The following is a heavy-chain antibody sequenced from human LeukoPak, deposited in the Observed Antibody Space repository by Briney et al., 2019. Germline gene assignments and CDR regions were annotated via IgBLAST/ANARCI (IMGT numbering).Heavy chain of an antibody. CDR1: GFTFSTYA. D-gene: IGHD3-22*01. J-gene: IGHJ4*02. V-gene: IGHV3-23*01. Sequence: GGSLRLTCAASGFTFSTYAMGWVRQAPGKGLEWVSTISGTGSSAYYADSVKGRFTISRDSPKNTLYLQMNSLRAEDTAVYFCAKRGVVIRVILVGFHKEANYFDSWGQGALVTVSS. CDR2: ISGTGSSA. CDR3: AKRGVVIRVILVGFHKEANYFDS.